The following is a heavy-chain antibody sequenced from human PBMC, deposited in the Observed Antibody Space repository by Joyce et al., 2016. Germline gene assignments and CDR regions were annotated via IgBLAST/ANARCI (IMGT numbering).Heavy chain of an antibody. V-gene: IGHV3-30*18. CDR2: ISYDGIYK. CDR3: AKILTATYSSGWFLDY. J-gene: IGHJ4*02. CDR1: GLPLSNYG. Sequence: QVQLVESGGGVVQPGRSLSLSCAASGLPLSNYGVHGVRQAPGKGVEWVAVISYDGIYKYYADSVKGRFTISRENSKNTVFLEMNSLRTEDTAVYYCAKILTATYSSGWFLDYWGQGTLVTVSS. D-gene: IGHD6-25*01.